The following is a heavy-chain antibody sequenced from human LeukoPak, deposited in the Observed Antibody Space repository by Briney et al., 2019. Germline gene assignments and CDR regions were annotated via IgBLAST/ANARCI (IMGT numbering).Heavy chain of an antibody. D-gene: IGHD4-17*01. CDR2: IRYDGNNK. Sequence: PGGSLRLSCAASGFTFSTYNMHWVRQAPGKGLEWVAFIRYDGNNKYYADSVKGRFTISRDNSKNTLYLQMNSLRAEDTAVYYCAKDLTDDYGDHDAFDIWGQGTMVTVSS. CDR1: GFTFSTYN. CDR3: AKDLTDDYGDHDAFDI. J-gene: IGHJ3*02. V-gene: IGHV3-30*02.